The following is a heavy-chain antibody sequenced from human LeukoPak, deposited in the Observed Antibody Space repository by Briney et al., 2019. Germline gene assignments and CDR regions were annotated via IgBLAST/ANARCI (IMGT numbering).Heavy chain of an antibody. V-gene: IGHV4-34*01. CDR1: GGSFSGYY. D-gene: IGHD3-9*01. Sequence: SETLSLTCAVYGGSFSGYYWSWIRQPPGKGLEWIGEINHSGSTNYNPSLKSRVTISVDTSKNQFSLKLSSVTAADTAVYYCARETQGAAYDILTAWGQGTLVTVSS. J-gene: IGHJ5*02. CDR2: INHSGST. CDR3: ARETQGAAYDILTA.